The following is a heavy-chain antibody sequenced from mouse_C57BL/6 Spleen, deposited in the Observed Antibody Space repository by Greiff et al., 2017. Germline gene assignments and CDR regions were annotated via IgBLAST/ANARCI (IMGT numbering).Heavy chain of an antibody. D-gene: IGHD3-2*02. CDR2: IYPGDGDT. CDR3: ARERGDSSGPYYFDY. CDR1: GYAFSSYW. Sequence: VQLQQSGAELVKPGASVKISCKASGYAFSSYWMNWVKQRPGKGLEWIGQIYPGDGDTNYNGKFKGKATLTADKSSSTAYMQLSSLTSEDSAVYFCARERGDSSGPYYFDYWGQGTTLTVSS. J-gene: IGHJ2*01. V-gene: IGHV1-80*01.